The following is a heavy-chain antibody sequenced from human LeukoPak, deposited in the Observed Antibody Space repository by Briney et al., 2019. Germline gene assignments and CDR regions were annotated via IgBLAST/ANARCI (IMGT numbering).Heavy chain of an antibody. V-gene: IGHV1-18*01. J-gene: IGHJ4*02. Sequence: GASVKVSCKASRYTFTSYGISWVRQAPGQGLEWMGWISAYNGNTNYAQTLQGRVTMTTDTSTSTACMELRSLRSDDTAVYYCARDYYYDSSGLMSDYWGQGTPVTVSS. CDR1: RYTFTSYG. CDR3: ARDYYYDSSGLMSDY. D-gene: IGHD3-22*01. CDR2: ISAYNGNT.